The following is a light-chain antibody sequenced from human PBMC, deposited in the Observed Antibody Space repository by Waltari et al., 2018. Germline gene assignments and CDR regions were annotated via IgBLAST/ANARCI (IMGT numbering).Light chain of an antibody. J-gene: IGLJ3*02. CDR3: ETGGHGTWV. CDR2: VNSDGSH. CDR1: SGPRTNI. V-gene: IGLV4-69*01. Sequence: QLVLTPSPSVSASLGASVNLTCTLSSGPRTNIIAWPQPQPEKGPRFLMKVNSDGSHTKGDDIPDRFSGSSSGAERYLTISGLQSEDEAEYYCETGGHGTWVIGGGTKVTVL.